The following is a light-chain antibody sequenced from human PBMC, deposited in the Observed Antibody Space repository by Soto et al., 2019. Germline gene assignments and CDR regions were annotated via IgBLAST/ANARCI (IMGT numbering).Light chain of an antibody. V-gene: IGKV4-1*01. CDR3: QQYYTPPPT. CDR2: WAS. CDR1: QNLLYSSNNKNY. J-gene: IGKJ4*01. Sequence: DIVMTQSPDSLAVSLGERATINCKSSQNLLYSSNNKNYLAWYQQKPGHPPKLLIYWASTRESGVPDRFSGSGSGTDFTLTISSLQAEDVAVSYCQQYYTPPPTFGGGTKVDIK.